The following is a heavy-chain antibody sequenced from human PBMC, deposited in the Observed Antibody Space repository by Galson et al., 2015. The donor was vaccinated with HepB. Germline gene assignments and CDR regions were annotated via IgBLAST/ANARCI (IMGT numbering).Heavy chain of an antibody. CDR1: GFIFRHHA. Sequence: SLRLSCAGSGFIFRHHAMAWVRQAPGKGLEWVSGINGRGSTRSYSDAVRGRFSISRDNSKDTVFLQMDNLRAEDTAVYYCVKEGSWFGGDWFDPWGQGALVTVS. V-gene: IGHV3-23*01. CDR2: INGRGSTR. CDR3: VKEGSWFGGDWFDP. D-gene: IGHD3-16*01. J-gene: IGHJ5*02.